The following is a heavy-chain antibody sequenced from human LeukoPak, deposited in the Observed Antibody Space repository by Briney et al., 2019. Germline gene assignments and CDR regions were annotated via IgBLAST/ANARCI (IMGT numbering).Heavy chain of an antibody. J-gene: IGHJ6*02. CDR2: INHSGST. CDR3: ARDNLYYDILTGYSARPPTRTENYYYYGMDV. CDR1: GGSFSGYY. D-gene: IGHD3-9*01. V-gene: IGHV4-34*01. Sequence: SETLSLTCAVYGGSFSGYYWSWIRQPPGKGLEWIGEINHSGSTNYNPSLKSRVTISVDTSKNQFSLKLSSVTAADTAVYYCARDNLYYDILTGYSARPPTRTENYYYYGMDVWGQGTTVTVSS.